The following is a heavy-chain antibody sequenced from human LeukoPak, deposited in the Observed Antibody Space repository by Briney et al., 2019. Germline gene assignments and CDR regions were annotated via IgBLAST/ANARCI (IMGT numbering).Heavy chain of an antibody. Sequence: GGSLRLSCAASGFDFSNYWMYWVRQAPGKGLEWVANIRQDGSEKYYVDSVRGRFTISRDNAKNSLSLQMNSLRAEDTAVYYCASNYGGWGQGTLVTVSS. D-gene: IGHD4-11*01. J-gene: IGHJ4*02. CDR2: IRQDGSEK. CDR3: ASNYGG. CDR1: GFDFSNYW. V-gene: IGHV3-7*03.